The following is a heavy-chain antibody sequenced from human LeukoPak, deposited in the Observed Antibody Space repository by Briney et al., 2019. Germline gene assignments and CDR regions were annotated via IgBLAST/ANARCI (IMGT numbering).Heavy chain of an antibody. CDR1: GGSISSYY. D-gene: IGHD6-13*01. Sequence: SDTLSLTCTVSGGSISSYYWSWIRQPPGNGLEWIGYIYYSGSTNYNPSLKSRVTISVDTSKNQFSLKLSSVTAADTAVYYCARGYSSSSRFDYWGQGTLVTVS. J-gene: IGHJ4*02. CDR3: ARGYSSSSRFDY. V-gene: IGHV4-59*08. CDR2: IYYSGST.